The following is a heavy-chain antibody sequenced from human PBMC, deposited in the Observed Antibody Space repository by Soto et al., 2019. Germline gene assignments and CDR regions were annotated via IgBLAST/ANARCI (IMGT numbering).Heavy chain of an antibody. Sequence: QAQLVQSGAEMKKPGAAVKVSCKATGYTVSAYTMNWVRQAPGQSLEWMGWINAGSGNTKYSQNFQGRVSITRDTSASTVYMELTGLTSEDTAVYYCARDTETLGPRANDALDIWGQGTMVTVSS. CDR1: GYTVSAYT. CDR3: ARDTETLGPRANDALDI. J-gene: IGHJ3*02. D-gene: IGHD3-3*02. CDR2: INAGSGNT. V-gene: IGHV1-3*01.